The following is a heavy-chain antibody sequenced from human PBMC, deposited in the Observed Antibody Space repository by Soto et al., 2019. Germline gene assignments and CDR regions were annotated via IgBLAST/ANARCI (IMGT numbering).Heavy chain of an antibody. Sequence: SETLSLTCTVSWGSINTFYWSCVRQPAGKGLEWVVRIFSSGSTIFNPSLESRVAMSVDTSNNHFSLNLGSVTAADMAVYYCAREGSYSAYNFAHGIQLWSFAFLGEGVLVTVSS. CDR3: AREGSYSAYNFAHGIQLWSFAF. V-gene: IGHV4-4*07. D-gene: IGHD5-18*01. CDR2: IFSSGST. CDR1: WGSINTFY. J-gene: IGHJ4*02.